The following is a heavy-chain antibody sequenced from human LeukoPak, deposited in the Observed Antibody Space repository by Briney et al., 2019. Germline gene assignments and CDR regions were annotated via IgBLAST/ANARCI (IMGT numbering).Heavy chain of an antibody. CDR2: IWFDGSKR. CDR3: AKRDILEWSIDY. CDR1: GFTFSTFA. Sequence: PGGSLRLSCTASGFTFSTFAMHWARQAPGKGLEWVALIWFDGSKRHHADSVKGRFSISRDNSKNTLYLQMNSLRAEDTAVYYCAKRDILEWSIDYWGQGTLVTVSS. V-gene: IGHV3-33*06. D-gene: IGHD3-3*01. J-gene: IGHJ4*02.